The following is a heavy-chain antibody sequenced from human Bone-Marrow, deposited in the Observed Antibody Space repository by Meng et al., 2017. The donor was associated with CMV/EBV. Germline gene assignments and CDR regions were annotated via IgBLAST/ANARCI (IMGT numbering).Heavy chain of an antibody. D-gene: IGHD5/OR15-5a*01. J-gene: IGHJ5*02. CDR1: VFTLSGST. CDR3: TSVSASWFDP. V-gene: IGHV3-73*01. CDR2: IRNKANSCAT. Sequence: CAASVFTLSGSTVHWVRQASGKGLEWVGRIRNKANSCATAYAASVKGRFTVSRDDSKNMAFLQMNNLKTEDTALYFCTSVSASWFDPWGQGTLVTVSS.